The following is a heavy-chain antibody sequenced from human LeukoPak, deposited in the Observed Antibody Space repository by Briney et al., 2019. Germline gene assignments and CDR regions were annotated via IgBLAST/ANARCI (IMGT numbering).Heavy chain of an antibody. CDR3: ARATDCSSTSCNEQGYSSSWSLGY. Sequence: ASVKVSCKASGYTFTGYYMHWVRQAPGQGLEWMGWINPNSGGTNYAQKFQGRVTMTRDTSISTAYMELSRLRSDDTAVYYCARATDCSSTSCNEQGYSSSWSLGYWGQGTLVTVSS. J-gene: IGHJ4*02. D-gene: IGHD2-2*01. CDR2: INPNSGGT. CDR1: GYTFTGYY. V-gene: IGHV1-2*02.